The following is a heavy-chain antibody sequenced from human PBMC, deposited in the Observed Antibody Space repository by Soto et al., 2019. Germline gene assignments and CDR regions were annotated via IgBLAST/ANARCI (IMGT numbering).Heavy chain of an antibody. CDR2: IYPGDSDI. J-gene: IGHJ6*02. CDR3: ARLRDTGYNYYYCGMDV. Sequence: PVESLKISCKASGYIFTTYWICCMRQMPVKVLEWMGIIYPGDSDIKYSPSFQGQVTISADKSISTAYLQWNSLKASDTAMYYCARLRDTGYNYYYCGMDVWGQGTTVTVS. V-gene: IGHV5-51*01. CDR1: GYIFTTYW. D-gene: IGHD5-12*01.